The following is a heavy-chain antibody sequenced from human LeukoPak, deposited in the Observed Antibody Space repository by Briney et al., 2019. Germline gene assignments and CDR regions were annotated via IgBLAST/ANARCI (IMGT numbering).Heavy chain of an antibody. CDR3: ARSYCTNGVCYRGFDP. J-gene: IGHJ5*02. D-gene: IGHD2-8*01. Sequence: TSETLSLTCTVSGGSISSSSFYWGWIRQPPGKGLEWIGYIYYSGSTNYNPSLKSRVTISVDTSKNQFSLKLSSVTAADTAVYYCARSYCTNGVCYRGFDPWSQGTLVTVSS. V-gene: IGHV4-61*05. CDR2: IYYSGST. CDR1: GGSISSSSFY.